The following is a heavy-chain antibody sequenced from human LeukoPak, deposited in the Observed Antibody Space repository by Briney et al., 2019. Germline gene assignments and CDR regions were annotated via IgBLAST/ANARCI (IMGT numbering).Heavy chain of an antibody. D-gene: IGHD1-1*01. V-gene: IGHV3-21*01. Sequence: PGGSLRLSCAASGFTFSSYSMNWARQVSGKGLEWVSYISSSSTYINYADSVKGRFTISRDNAKNSLYLEMNSLRAEDTAVYHCVRGAETSYFDYWGQGTLVTVSS. CDR3: VRGAETSYFDY. CDR1: GFTFSSYS. J-gene: IGHJ4*02. CDR2: ISSSSTYI.